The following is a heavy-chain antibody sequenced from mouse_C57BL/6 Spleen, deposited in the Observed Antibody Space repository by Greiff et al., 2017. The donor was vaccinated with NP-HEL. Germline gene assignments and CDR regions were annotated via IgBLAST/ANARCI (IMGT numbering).Heavy chain of an antibody. J-gene: IGHJ2*01. CDR2: IDPSDSYT. CDR3: ARKRGSGYEEFDY. CDR1: GYTFTSYW. V-gene: IGHV1-69*01. D-gene: IGHD3-2*02. Sequence: VQLQQPGAELVMPGASVKLSCKASGYTFTSYWMHWVKQRPGQGLEWIGEIDPSDSYTNYNQKFKGKSTLTVDKSSSTAYMQLSSLTSEDSAVYYCARKRGSGYEEFDYWGQGTTLTVSS.